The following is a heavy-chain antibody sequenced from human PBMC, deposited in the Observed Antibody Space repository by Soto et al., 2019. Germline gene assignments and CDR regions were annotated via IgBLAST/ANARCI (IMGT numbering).Heavy chain of an antibody. CDR2: ISYDGSNK. CDR1: GFTFSSYG. D-gene: IGHD5-18*01. CDR3: AKVLDTATDY. J-gene: IGHJ4*02. V-gene: IGHV3-30*18. Sequence: GGSLRLSCAASGFTFSSYGMHWVRQAPGKGLEWVAVISYDGSNKYYADSVKGRFTISRDNSKNTLYLQMNSLRAEDTAVYYCAKVLDTATDYWGPGTLVTVSS.